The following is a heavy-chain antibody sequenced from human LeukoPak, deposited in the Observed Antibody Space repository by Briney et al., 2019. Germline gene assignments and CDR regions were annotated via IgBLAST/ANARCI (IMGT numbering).Heavy chain of an antibody. CDR2: IYYSGRA. D-gene: IGHD3-22*01. CDR3: ARETLEYFDSSGYSIFDY. CDR1: DGSISNYH. J-gene: IGHJ4*02. V-gene: IGHV4-59*01. Sequence: SETLSLTCIVSDGSISNYHWSWIRQPPGKGLEWIGNIYYSGRANYNPSLKGRVTISLDTSKQQFSLKLSSVTAADTATYFCARETLEYFDSSGYSIFDYWGQGTLVTVSS.